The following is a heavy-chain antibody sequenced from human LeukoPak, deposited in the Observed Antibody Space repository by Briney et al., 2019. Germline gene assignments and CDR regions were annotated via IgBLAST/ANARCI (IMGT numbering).Heavy chain of an antibody. J-gene: IGHJ5*02. Sequence: ASVKVSCKVSGYTLTELSMHWVRQAPGKGLEWMGGFDPEDGETIYAQKFQGRVTTTEDTSTDTAYMELSSLRSEDTAVYYCATVIVPHGDWFDPWGQGTLVTVSS. CDR1: GYTLTELS. D-gene: IGHD3-22*01. CDR2: FDPEDGET. V-gene: IGHV1-24*01. CDR3: ATVIVPHGDWFDP.